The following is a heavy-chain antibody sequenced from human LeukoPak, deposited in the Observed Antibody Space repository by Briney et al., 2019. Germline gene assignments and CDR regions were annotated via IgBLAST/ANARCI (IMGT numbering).Heavy chain of an antibody. Sequence: SVKVSCKASGGTFSNYAINWVRQAPGQGLEWMGGIVPIFGTAHYSQKFQGRVTITAVDSMNTAYMELSSLRSDDTAVYYCARGWLAETTVVTPYNYWGQGTLVTVSS. V-gene: IGHV1-69*01. CDR1: GGTFSNYA. CDR3: ARGWLAETTVVTPYNY. D-gene: IGHD4-23*01. J-gene: IGHJ4*02. CDR2: IVPIFGTA.